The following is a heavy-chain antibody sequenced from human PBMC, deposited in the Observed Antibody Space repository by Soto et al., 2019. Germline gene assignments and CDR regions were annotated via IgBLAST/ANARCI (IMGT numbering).Heavy chain of an antibody. Sequence: GGSLRLSCAASGFTFSSYGMHWVRQAPGKGLEWVAVIWYDGSNKYYADSVKGRFTISRDNSKNTPYLQMNSLRAEDTAVYYCARDGFNYCSSTRCYSPLYYYYGMDVWGQGATVPVS. V-gene: IGHV3-33*01. J-gene: IGHJ6*02. CDR1: GFTFSSYG. CDR3: ARDGFNYCSSTRCYSPLYYYYGMDV. CDR2: IWYDGSNK. D-gene: IGHD2-2*01.